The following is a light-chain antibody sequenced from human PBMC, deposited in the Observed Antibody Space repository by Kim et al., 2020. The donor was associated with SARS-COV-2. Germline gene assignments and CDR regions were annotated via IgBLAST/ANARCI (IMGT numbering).Light chain of an antibody. V-gene: IGLV1-40*01. CDR3: QSYDSSLRGV. CDR2: GNS. CDR1: SSNIGAGYD. J-gene: IGLJ3*02. Sequence: GQRVTISCTGSSSNIGAGYDVHWYQQLPGTAPKLLIYGNSNRPSGVPDRFSGSKFGTSASLAITGLQAEDEADYYCQSYDSSLRGVFGGGTQLTVL.